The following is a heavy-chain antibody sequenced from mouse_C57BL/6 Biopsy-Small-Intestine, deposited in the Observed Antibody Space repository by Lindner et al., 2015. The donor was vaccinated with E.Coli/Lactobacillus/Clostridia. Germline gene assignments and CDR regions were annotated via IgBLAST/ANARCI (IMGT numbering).Heavy chain of an antibody. Sequence: VQLQESGAELMKPGASVKLSCKATGHTFTGYWIEWVKQRPGHGLEWIGVINPGSGGTNYNEKFKGKATLTADKSSSTAYMQLSSLTSEDSAVYFCARRDYYGSSYAGWYFDVWGTGTTVTVSS. CDR3: ARRDYYGSSYAGWYFDV. V-gene: IGHV1-54*01. CDR1: GHTFTGYW. CDR2: INPGSGGT. D-gene: IGHD1-1*01. J-gene: IGHJ1*03.